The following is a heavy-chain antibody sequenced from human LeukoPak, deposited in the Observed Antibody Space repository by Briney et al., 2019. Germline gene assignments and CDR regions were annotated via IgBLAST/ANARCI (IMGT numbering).Heavy chain of an antibody. D-gene: IGHD7-27*01. Sequence: ASVKVSCKASGYTFTSYYIHWVRQAPGQRREWMGWINPNSGGTNSAQKFQGRVTMTRDTSISTAYMELSRLRFDDTAVYYCARGLGGKLPPFDYWGQGTLVTVSS. CDR2: INPNSGGT. J-gene: IGHJ4*02. CDR1: GYTFTSYY. CDR3: ARGLGGKLPPFDY. V-gene: IGHV1-2*02.